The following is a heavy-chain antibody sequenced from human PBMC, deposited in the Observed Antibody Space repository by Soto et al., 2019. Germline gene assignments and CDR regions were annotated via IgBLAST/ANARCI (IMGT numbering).Heavy chain of an antibody. Sequence: ASVKVSCKASGYTFSSFGISWVRQAPGQGLEWMGWISAYDGNTNYAQRLQGGVTLTTDTSTNTVYMELRSLTSDDTAVYFCARDDPRLSTINIDYWGQGTQVTVSS. CDR3: ARDDPRLSTINIDY. D-gene: IGHD4-4*01. CDR2: ISAYDGNT. J-gene: IGHJ4*02. V-gene: IGHV1-18*01. CDR1: GYTFSSFG.